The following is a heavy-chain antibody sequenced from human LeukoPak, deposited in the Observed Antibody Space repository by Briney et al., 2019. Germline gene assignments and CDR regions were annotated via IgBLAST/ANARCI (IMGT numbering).Heavy chain of an antibody. CDR2: ISGSGGST. D-gene: IGHD3-10*01. J-gene: IGHJ4*02. V-gene: IGHV3-23*01. Sequence: GGSLRLSCAASGFTFSSYAMSWVRQAPGKGLEWVSAISGSGGSTYYADSVKGRFTTSRDNAKNSLYLQMNSLRAEDTAVYYCARDRFGFGEFRYYFDYWGQGTLVTVSS. CDR1: GFTFSSYA. CDR3: ARDRFGFGEFRYYFDY.